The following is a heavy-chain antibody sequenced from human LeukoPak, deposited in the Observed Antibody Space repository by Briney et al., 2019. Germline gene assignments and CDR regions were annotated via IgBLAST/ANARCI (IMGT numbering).Heavy chain of an antibody. J-gene: IGHJ6*03. CDR2: IYSGGST. V-gene: IGHV3-53*01. CDR1: GFTVSSNY. D-gene: IGHD1/OR15-1a*01. Sequence: GGSLRLSCAASGFTVSSNYMSWVRQAPGKGLEWVSVIYSGGSTYYADSVKGRFTISRDNSKNTLYLQMNSLRAEDTAVYYCARETSNYYMDVWGKGTTVTVSS. CDR3: ARETSNYYMDV.